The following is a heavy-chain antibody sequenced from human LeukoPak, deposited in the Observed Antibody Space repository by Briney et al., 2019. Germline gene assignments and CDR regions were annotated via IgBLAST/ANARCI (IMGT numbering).Heavy chain of an antibody. CDR1: GYTFISYD. CDR2: MNPNSGNT. J-gene: IGHJ6*02. D-gene: IGHD1-26*01. V-gene: IGHV1-8*01. CDR3: ARSYTSYYYYYTMDV. Sequence: ASVKVFCKASGYTFISYDINWVRQATGQGLEWMGWMNPNSGNTGYAQKFQGRVTMTRNTSISTAYLELSSLRSEDTAVYYCARSYTSYYYYYTMDVWGQGTTVTVSS.